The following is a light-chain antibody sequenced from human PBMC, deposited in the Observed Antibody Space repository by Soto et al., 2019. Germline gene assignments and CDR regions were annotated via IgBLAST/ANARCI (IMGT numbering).Light chain of an antibody. CDR1: QSISNR. V-gene: IGKV1-5*03. CDR3: QQYYNYPLK. Sequence: DIQMTQSPSTLSASVGDIVSITCRASQSISNRLAWYQQTPGKAPKLLIFKASTSQSGVSSSFSGSGSGTEFTLTISSLQPGDFATYYCQQYYNYPLKFGQGNKVDIK. J-gene: IGKJ1*01. CDR2: KAS.